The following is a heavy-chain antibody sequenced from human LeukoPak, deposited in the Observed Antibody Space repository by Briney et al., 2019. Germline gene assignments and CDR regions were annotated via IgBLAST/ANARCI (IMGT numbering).Heavy chain of an antibody. Sequence: ASVKVSCKASGYTFTGYYMHWVRQAPGQGLEWMGWINPNSGGTNYAQKFQGRVTMTRDTSISTAYMELSRLRSDDTAVYYCARVKFHYYYYYMDVWGKGTTVTVSS. CDR3: ARVKFHYYYYYMDV. V-gene: IGHV1-2*02. CDR1: GYTFTGYY. J-gene: IGHJ6*03. CDR2: INPNSGGT.